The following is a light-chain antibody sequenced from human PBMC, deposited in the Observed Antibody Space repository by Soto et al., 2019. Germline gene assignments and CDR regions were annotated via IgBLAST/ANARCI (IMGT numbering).Light chain of an antibody. CDR1: QSVTSN. Sequence: EIVMTQSPAPLSVSPGGKDTLSCRASQSVTSNLAWYQQKPGQSPRRLIYGAFTRATGIPARFSGSGSGTEFTLTISSLQSEDFAVYYCQQYNNWPLTFGGGTKVDIK. J-gene: IGKJ4*01. V-gene: IGKV3-15*01. CDR2: GAF. CDR3: QQYNNWPLT.